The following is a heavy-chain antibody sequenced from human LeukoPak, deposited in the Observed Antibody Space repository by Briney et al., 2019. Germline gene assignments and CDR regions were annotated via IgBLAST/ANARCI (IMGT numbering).Heavy chain of an antibody. D-gene: IGHD5-18*01. CDR3: ARYTAMVAFHAHGFDI. V-gene: IGHV4-59*01. CDR1: GGSISSYY. CDR2: ISYSGST. J-gene: IGHJ3*02. Sequence: NPSETLSLTCTVSGGSISSYYWSWIRQPPGKGLEWIGYISYSGSTNYNPSLKSRVTISVDTSKNQFSLKLSSVTAADTAVYYCARYTAMVAFHAHGFDIWGQGTMVTVPS.